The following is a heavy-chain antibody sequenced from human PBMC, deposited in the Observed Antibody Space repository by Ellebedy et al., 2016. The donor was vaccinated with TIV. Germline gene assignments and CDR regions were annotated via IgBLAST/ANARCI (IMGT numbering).Heavy chain of an antibody. Sequence: GESLKISXAASGFTLNRYWMHWVRQAPGKGLVWVSRIASDGSHTAYADSVNGRFTISRDNADNTLYLQMNSLRAEDTAVYFCARDYTNLDVWGQGTTVTVSS. J-gene: IGHJ6*02. V-gene: IGHV3-74*01. CDR3: ARDYTNLDV. CDR1: GFTLNRYW. CDR2: IASDGSHT. D-gene: IGHD3-16*01.